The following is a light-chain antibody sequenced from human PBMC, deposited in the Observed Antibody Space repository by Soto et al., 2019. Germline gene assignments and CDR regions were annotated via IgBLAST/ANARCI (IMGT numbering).Light chain of an antibody. CDR3: SSFTSSSTRV. CDR2: DVS. CDR1: SSDVGGYNY. Sequence: QSALTQPASVSGSPGLSIAISCTGTSSDVGGYNYVSWYQQHPGKAPKLIIYDVSNRPSGVSNRFSGSKSGNTASLTISWLQAEDEADYYCSSFTSSSTRVFGTGTKVTVL. V-gene: IGLV2-14*03. J-gene: IGLJ1*01.